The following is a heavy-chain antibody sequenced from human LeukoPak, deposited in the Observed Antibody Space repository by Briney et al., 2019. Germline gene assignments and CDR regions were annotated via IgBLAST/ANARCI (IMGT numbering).Heavy chain of an antibody. J-gene: IGHJ5*02. CDR1: GTRDD. Sequence: ASVKVSCKPPGTRDDINWVRQAPGQGLEWVGWMNPNDDTGYAQKFQGRVTFTRNSSLRTVYMELRSLTSEDTAVYYCAKYERRGFDPWGQGTLVTVSS. V-gene: IGHV1-8*01. CDR3: AKYERRGFDP. D-gene: IGHD1-1*01. CDR2: MNPNDDT.